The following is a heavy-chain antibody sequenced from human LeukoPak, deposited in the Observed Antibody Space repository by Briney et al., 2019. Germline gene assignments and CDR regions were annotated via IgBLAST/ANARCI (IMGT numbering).Heavy chain of an antibody. CDR3: ARDRDSSGWFDY. CDR1: GFTFSSYG. Sequence: GGSLRLSCAASGFTFSSYGMHWVRQAPGKGLKWVAVIWYDGSNKYYADSVKGRFTISRDNSKNTLYLQMNSLRAEDTAVYYCARDRDSSGWFDYWGQGTLVTVSS. D-gene: IGHD6-19*01. CDR2: IWYDGSNK. V-gene: IGHV3-33*01. J-gene: IGHJ4*02.